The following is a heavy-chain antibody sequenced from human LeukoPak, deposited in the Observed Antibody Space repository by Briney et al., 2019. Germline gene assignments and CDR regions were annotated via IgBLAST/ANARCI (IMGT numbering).Heavy chain of an antibody. V-gene: IGHV4-34*01. CDR1: GGSISSYY. CDR2: INHSGST. Sequence: PSETLSLTCTVSGGSISSYYWSWIRQPPGKGLEWIGEINHSGSTNYNPSLKSRVTISVDTSKNQFSLKLSSVTAADTAVYYCARSPTRGFWFDPWGQGTLVTVSS. CDR3: ARSPTRGFWFDP. D-gene: IGHD3-10*01. J-gene: IGHJ5*02.